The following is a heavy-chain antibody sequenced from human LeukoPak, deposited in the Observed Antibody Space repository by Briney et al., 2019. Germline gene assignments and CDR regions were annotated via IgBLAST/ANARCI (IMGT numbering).Heavy chain of an antibody. V-gene: IGHV3-48*04. CDR3: ARGADGVSSNSRGWFDP. CDR1: GFTFSSYS. J-gene: IGHJ5*02. Sequence: GSLRLSCAASGFTFSSYSMNWVRQAPGKGLEWVSYISSSGSTIYYADSVKGRFTISRDNAKNSLYLQMNSLRAEDTAVYYCARGADGVSSNSRGWFDPWGQGTLVTVSS. D-gene: IGHD2-15*01. CDR2: ISSSGSTI.